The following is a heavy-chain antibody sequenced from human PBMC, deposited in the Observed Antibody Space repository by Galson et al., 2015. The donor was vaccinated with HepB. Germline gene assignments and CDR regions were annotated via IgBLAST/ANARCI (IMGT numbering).Heavy chain of an antibody. CDR1: GFTFSSYA. CDR2: ISGSGGST. J-gene: IGHJ4*02. D-gene: IGHD1-26*01. Sequence: SLRLSCAASGFTFSSYAMSWVRQAPGKGLEWVSAISGSGGSTFYADSVKGRLTISRDNSKNTLYLQMNSLRAEDTAVYYCAKSGSHYPFDHWGQGTLVTVSS. V-gene: IGHV3-23*01. CDR3: AKSGSHYPFDH.